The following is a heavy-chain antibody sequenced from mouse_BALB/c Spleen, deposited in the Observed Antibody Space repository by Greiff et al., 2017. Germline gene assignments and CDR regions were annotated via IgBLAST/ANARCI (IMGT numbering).Heavy chain of an antibody. V-gene: IGHV5-12-2*01. CDR1: GFTFSSYT. J-gene: IGHJ4*01. CDR3: TRHPATTVVADYAMDY. D-gene: IGHD1-1*01. Sequence: EVQGVESGGGLVQPGGSLKLSCAASGFTFSSYTMSWVRQTPEKRLEWVAYISNGGGSTYYPDTVKGRFTISRDNAKNTLYLQMSSLKSEDTAMYYCTRHPATTVVADYAMDYWGQGTSVTVSS. CDR2: ISNGGGST.